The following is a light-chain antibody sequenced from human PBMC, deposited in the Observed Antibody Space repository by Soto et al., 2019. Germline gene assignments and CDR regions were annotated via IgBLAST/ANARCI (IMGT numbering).Light chain of an antibody. CDR1: QSISSW. Sequence: DIQMTQSPSTLSASVGDRVTIACRASQSISSWLAWYQQKPGKAPKLLISNASNLEGGVPSRFSGSGSGTEFTLTISSLQPDDFATYYCQQYYSYWTFGQGTKVEIK. J-gene: IGKJ1*01. V-gene: IGKV1-5*03. CDR2: NAS. CDR3: QQYYSYWT.